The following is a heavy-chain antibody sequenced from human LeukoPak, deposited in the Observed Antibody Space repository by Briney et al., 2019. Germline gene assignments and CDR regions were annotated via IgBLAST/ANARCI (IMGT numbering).Heavy chain of an antibody. V-gene: IGHV3-9*01. J-gene: IGHJ3*02. CDR1: GFTFDDYA. CDR3: AKDRQSTIYGGTIDAFDI. Sequence: TGGSLRLSCAASGFTFDDYAMHWVRQAPGKGLEWVSGISWNSDNTGYADSVTGRFTISRDNAKNSLYLQMNSLRAEDTALYYCAKDRQSTIYGGTIDAFDIWGQGTMVTVSS. D-gene: IGHD4-23*01. CDR2: ISWNSDNT.